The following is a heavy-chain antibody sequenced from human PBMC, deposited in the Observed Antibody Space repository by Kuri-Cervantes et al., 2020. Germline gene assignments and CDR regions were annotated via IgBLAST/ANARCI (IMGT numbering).Heavy chain of an antibody. D-gene: IGHD3-10*01. CDR3: ARDPVEGSGSYEVGMDV. CDR2: IYYSGSS. J-gene: IGHJ6*02. V-gene: IGHV4-39*07. Sequence: SETLSLTCTVSGGSISSSGFYWGWIRQSPGKGLEYIGSIYYSGSSYYNPSLKSRVGISLDTSKNHFSLKLNSVTAADTAVYYCARDPVEGSGSYEVGMDVWGQGTTVTVSS. CDR1: GGSISSSGFY.